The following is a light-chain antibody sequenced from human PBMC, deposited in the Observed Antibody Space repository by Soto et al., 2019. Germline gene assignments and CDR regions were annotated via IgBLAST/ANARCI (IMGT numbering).Light chain of an antibody. CDR2: GAS. J-gene: IGKJ4*01. CDR1: QSVNSH. CDR3: QQYDAWPALT. Sequence: EIVMTQSPATLSVSPGEGATLSCKASQSVNSHLAWYQQKPGQAPRLLIYGASTRATGVPARLSGTGSGTEFTLTITSLQSEDFPVYYCQQYDAWPALTFGGGTKVEIK. V-gene: IGKV3-15*01.